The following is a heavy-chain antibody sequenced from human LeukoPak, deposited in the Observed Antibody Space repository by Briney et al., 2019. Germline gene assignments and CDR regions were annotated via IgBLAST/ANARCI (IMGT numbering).Heavy chain of an antibody. J-gene: IGHJ6*02. Sequence: GGSLRPSCAASGFTFSSYSMNWVRQAPGKGLEWVSSISSGSNYIYYADSVKGRFTISRDNAKNTLYLQVNSLRAEDTALYHCAKETSFEVLTPLRYAMDAWGQGTTVTVSS. CDR2: ISSGSNYI. CDR1: GFTFSSYS. CDR3: AKETSFEVLTPLRYAMDA. V-gene: IGHV3-21*04. D-gene: IGHD3-3*01.